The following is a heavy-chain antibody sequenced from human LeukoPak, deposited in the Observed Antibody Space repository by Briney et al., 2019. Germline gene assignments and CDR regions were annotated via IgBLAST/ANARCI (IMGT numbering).Heavy chain of an antibody. CDR1: GFTFSSYA. V-gene: IGHV3-23*01. D-gene: IGHD3-10*01. CDR3: AKVLWFGEYYFDY. J-gene: IGHJ4*02. Sequence: GGSLRLSCAASGFTFSSYATTWVRQAPGKGLEWVSAISGSGGSTYYADSVKGRFTITRDNSKNTLYLQMNSLRAEDTAVYYCAKVLWFGEYYFDYWGQGTLVTVSS. CDR2: ISGSGGST.